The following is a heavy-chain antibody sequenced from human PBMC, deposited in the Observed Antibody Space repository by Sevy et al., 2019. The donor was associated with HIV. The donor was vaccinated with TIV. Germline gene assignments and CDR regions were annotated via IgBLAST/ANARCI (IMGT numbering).Heavy chain of an antibody. J-gene: IGHJ3*02. D-gene: IGHD3-10*01. CDR1: GGSISSGGYS. Sequence: SETLSHTCAVSGGSISSGGYSWSWIRQPPGKGLEWIGYIYHSGSTYYNPSLKSRVTISVDRSKNQFSLKLSSVTAADTAVYYCARGERELRAFDIWGQGTMVTVSS. CDR3: ARGERELRAFDI. CDR2: IYHSGST. V-gene: IGHV4-30-2*01.